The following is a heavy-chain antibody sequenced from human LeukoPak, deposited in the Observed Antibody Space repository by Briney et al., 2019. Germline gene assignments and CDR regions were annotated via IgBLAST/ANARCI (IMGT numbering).Heavy chain of an antibody. Sequence: SETLSLTCAVDGGSFSGYYWSLIRQPPGKGLEWIGEINHSGSTNYNPSLKSRVTISVDTSKNQFSLKLSSVTAADTAVYYCARGWPYCSGGSCYKTYYYGMDVWGQGTTVTVSS. CDR1: GGSFSGYY. CDR3: ARGWPYCSGGSCYKTYYYGMDV. D-gene: IGHD2-15*01. V-gene: IGHV4-34*01. CDR2: INHSGST. J-gene: IGHJ6*02.